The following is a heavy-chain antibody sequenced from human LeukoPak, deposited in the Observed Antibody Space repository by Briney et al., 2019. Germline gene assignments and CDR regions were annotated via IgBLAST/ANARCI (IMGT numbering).Heavy chain of an antibody. V-gene: IGHV3-53*04. CDR2: IYSGGST. J-gene: IGHJ6*02. D-gene: IGHD3-16*01. CDR1: GFTVSSNY. Sequence: GGSLRLSCAASGFTVSSNYMSWVRQAPGKGLEWVSVIYSGGSTYYADSVKGRFTISRHNSKNTLYLQMNSLRPEDTAVYYCARPGGYQANYYFYALDVWGQGTTVTVSS. CDR3: ARPGGYQANYYFYALDV.